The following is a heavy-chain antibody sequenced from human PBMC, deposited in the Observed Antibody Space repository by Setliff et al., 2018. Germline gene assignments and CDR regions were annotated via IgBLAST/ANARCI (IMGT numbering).Heavy chain of an antibody. V-gene: IGHV1-8*02. J-gene: IGHJ4*02. CDR1: GYTFTSYD. CDR3: ARDNPYYDFWSGDATFDY. D-gene: IGHD3-3*01. Sequence: ASVKVSCKASGYTFTSYDINWVRQATGQGLEWMGWMNPNSANTGCAQKFQGRVTMTTDTSTSTAYMELRSLRSDDTAVYYCARDNPYYDFWSGDATFDYWGQGTLVTVSS. CDR2: MNPNSANT.